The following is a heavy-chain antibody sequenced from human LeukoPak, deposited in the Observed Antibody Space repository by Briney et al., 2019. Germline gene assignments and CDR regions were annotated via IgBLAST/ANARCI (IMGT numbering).Heavy chain of an antibody. J-gene: IGHJ4*02. CDR2: ISSSSSYI. D-gene: IGHD5-12*01. Sequence: GGSLRLSCAASGFTFSSYAMSWVRQAPGKGLEWVSSISSSSSYIYYADSVKGRFTISRDNAKNSLYLQMNSLRAEDTAVYYCARDLIVATIGCDYWGQGTLVTVSS. CDR3: ARDLIVATIGCDY. V-gene: IGHV3-21*01. CDR1: GFTFSSYA.